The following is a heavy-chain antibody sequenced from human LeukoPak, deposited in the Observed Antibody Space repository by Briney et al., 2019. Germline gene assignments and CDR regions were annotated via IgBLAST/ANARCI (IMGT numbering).Heavy chain of an antibody. D-gene: IGHD1-1*01. CDR2: INPSGGST. Sequence: ASVKVSCKASGYTFTSYYMHWVRQAPGQGLEWMGIINPSGGSTSYAQKFQGRVTITTDESTSTAYMELSSLRSEDTAVYYCARSGTENDLTSRYYYYYMDVWGKGTTVTVSS. J-gene: IGHJ6*03. V-gene: IGHV1-46*01. CDR3: ARSGTENDLTSRYYYYYMDV. CDR1: GYTFTSYY.